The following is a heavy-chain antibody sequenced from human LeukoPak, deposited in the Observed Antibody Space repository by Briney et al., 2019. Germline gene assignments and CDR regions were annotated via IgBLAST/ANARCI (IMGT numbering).Heavy chain of an antibody. Sequence: SETLSLTCTVSGGSISSYYWSWIRQPPGKGLEWIGYIYYSGSTNYNPSLKSRVTISVDTSKNQFSLKLSSVTAAGTAVYYCARAPSSGWSNFDYWGQGTLVTVSS. V-gene: IGHV4-59*01. D-gene: IGHD6-19*01. CDR3: ARAPSSGWSNFDY. J-gene: IGHJ4*02. CDR2: IYYSGST. CDR1: GGSISSYY.